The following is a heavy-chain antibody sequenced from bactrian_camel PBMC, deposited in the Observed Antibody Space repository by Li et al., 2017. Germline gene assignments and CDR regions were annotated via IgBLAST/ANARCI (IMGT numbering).Heavy chain of an antibody. CDR1: GFTFGNSH. CDR3: TIGGIATGRY. V-gene: IGHV3S6*01. CDR2: IFSDSSVI. J-gene: IGHJ4*01. Sequence: PLVEFGGGLVQPGGSLRLSCAASGFTFGNSHMTWIRQAPGKGLEWVSGIFSDSSVIIYEDSVKGRFTISRHNAENTLYLQMNSLKPEDTAVYYCTIGGIATGRYWGQGTQVTVS. D-gene: IGHD4*01.